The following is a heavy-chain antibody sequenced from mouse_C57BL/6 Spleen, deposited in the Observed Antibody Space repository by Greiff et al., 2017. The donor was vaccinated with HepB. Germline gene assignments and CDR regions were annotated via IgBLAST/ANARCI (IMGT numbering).Heavy chain of an antibody. CDR2: IYPGDGDT. Sequence: VQLQESGPELVKPGASVKISCKASGYAFSSSWMNWVKQRPGKGLEWIGRIYPGDGDTNYNGKFKGKATLTADKSSSTAYMQLSSLTSEDSAVYFCARHEGGAMDYWGQGTSVTVSS. V-gene: IGHV1-82*01. CDR1: GYAFSSSW. CDR3: ARHEGGAMDY. J-gene: IGHJ4*01.